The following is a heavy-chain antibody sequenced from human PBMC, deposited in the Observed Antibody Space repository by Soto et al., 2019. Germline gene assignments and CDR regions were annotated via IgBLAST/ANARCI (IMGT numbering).Heavy chain of an antibody. CDR1: GGSFSGYY. D-gene: IGHD5-12*01. Sequence: PSETLSLTCAVYGGSFSGYYWSWIRQPPGKGLEWIGEINHSGSTNYNPSLKSRVTISVDTSKNQFSLKLSSVTAADTAVYYCATSLPHSGYDWFWFDPWGQGTLVTVSS. V-gene: IGHV4-34*01. CDR3: ATSLPHSGYDWFWFDP. CDR2: INHSGST. J-gene: IGHJ5*02.